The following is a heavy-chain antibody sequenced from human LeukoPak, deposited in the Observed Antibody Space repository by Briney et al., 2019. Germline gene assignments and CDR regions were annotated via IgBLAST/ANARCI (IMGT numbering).Heavy chain of an antibody. Sequence: ASVKVSCKASGYTFTSYYMHWVRQAPGQGLEWMGIINPSGCSKSHAHKFQDRVTMTRDMSTDTVHMELNSLSSDDPAVYYCARGAVADYYYYYYMDVWGKGTTVTVSS. D-gene: IGHD6-19*01. CDR1: GYTFTSYY. CDR2: INPSGCSK. V-gene: IGHV1-46*01. CDR3: ARGAVADYYYYYYMDV. J-gene: IGHJ6*03.